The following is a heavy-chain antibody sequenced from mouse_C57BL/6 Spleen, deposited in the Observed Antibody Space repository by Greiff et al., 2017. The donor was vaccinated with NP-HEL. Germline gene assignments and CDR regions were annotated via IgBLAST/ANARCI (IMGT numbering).Heavy chain of an antibody. CDR1: GFTFSNYW. V-gene: IGHV6-3*01. CDR2: IRLKSDNYAT. D-gene: IGHD2-3*01. Sequence: EVQVVESGGGLVQPGGSMKLSCVASGFTFSNYWMNWVRQSPEKGLEWVAQIRLKSDNYATHYAESVTGRFTISRDESKSSVYLQMINLRAEDTGIYYCAGIYDGYYGFFAYWGQGTLVTVSA. CDR3: AGIYDGYYGFFAY. J-gene: IGHJ3*01.